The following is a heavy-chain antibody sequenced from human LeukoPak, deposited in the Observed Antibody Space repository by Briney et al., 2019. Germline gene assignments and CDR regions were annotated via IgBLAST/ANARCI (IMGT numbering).Heavy chain of an antibody. Sequence: GGSLRLSCAASGFTFSSYAMSWVRQAPGKGLEWVSAISGSGGSTYYADSVKGRFTISRDNSKNTLYLQMNSLRAEDTAVYYCAKDGEIWNYVLFHNHYYMDVWGKGTTVTVSS. J-gene: IGHJ6*03. CDR1: GFTFSSYA. V-gene: IGHV3-23*01. D-gene: IGHD1-7*01. CDR2: ISGSGGST. CDR3: AKDGEIWNYVLFHNHYYMDV.